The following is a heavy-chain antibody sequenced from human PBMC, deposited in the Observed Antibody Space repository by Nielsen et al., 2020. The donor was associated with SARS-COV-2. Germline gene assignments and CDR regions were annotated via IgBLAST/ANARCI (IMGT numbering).Heavy chain of an antibody. Sequence: GESLKISCAASEFTFSSYGMHWVRQAPGKGLEWVAVIWYDGSNKYYADSVKGRFTISRDNSKNTLYLQMNSLRAGDTAVYYCARDGSYGDYVYSWYFDLWGRGTLVTVSS. CDR1: EFTFSSYG. V-gene: IGHV3-33*01. J-gene: IGHJ2*01. CDR2: IWYDGSNK. CDR3: ARDGSYGDYVYSWYFDL. D-gene: IGHD4-17*01.